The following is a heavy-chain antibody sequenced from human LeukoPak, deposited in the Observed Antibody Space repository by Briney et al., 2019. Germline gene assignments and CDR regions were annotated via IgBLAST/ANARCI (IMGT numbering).Heavy chain of an antibody. D-gene: IGHD2-15*01. CDR3: AKDPENCSASSCYFDY. CDR1: GFTFSSYA. V-gene: IGHV3-23*01. CDR2: ICGSGGST. Sequence: PGGSLRLSCAASGFTFSSYAMSWVRQAPGKGLEWVSAICGSGGSTYYAESVKARFTISTDNSKTTLYLQMNSLRAEDTAVYYCAKDPENCSASSCYFDYWGQGTLVTVSS. J-gene: IGHJ4*02.